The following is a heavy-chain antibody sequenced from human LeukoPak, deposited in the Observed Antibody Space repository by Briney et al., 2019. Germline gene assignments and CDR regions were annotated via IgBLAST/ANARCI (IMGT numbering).Heavy chain of an antibody. CDR3: ARPTIFGVVADALDI. Sequence: GGSLRLSCAASGFTFSSYSMNWVRQAPGKGLEWVSSISSSSSYIYYADSVKGRFTISRDNAKNSLYLQMNSLRAEDTAVYYCARPTIFGVVADALDIWGQGTMVTVSS. J-gene: IGHJ3*02. CDR2: ISSSSSYI. V-gene: IGHV3-21*01. D-gene: IGHD3-3*01. CDR1: GFTFSSYS.